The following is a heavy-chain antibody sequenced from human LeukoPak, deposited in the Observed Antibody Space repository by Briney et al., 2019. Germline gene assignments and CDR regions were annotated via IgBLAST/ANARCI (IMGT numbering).Heavy chain of an antibody. Sequence: ASVKVSFKASGGTFSSYAISWVRPAPGQGLEWMGGIIPIFGTANYAQKFPGRVTITADESTSTASMELITLGSEDTAVYYCARGVVVVAARTALYYYYYGMDVWGKGTTVTVSS. V-gene: IGHV1-69*13. J-gene: IGHJ6*04. CDR1: GGTFSSYA. CDR3: ARGVVVVAARTALYYYYYGMDV. CDR2: IIPIFGTA. D-gene: IGHD2-15*01.